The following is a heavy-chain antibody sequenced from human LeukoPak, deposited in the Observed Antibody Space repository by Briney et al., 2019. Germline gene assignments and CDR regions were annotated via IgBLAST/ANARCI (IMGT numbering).Heavy chain of an antibody. J-gene: IGHJ4*02. CDR1: GGSFSGYY. CDR2: INHSGST. V-gene: IGHV4-34*01. CDR3: ARRFREHSYGYGY. D-gene: IGHD5-18*01. Sequence: SETLSLTCAVYGGSFSGYYWGWIRQPPGKGLEWIGEINHSGSTNYNPSLKSRVTISVDTSKNQFSLKLSSVTAADTAVYYCARRFREHSYGYGYWGQGTLVTVSS.